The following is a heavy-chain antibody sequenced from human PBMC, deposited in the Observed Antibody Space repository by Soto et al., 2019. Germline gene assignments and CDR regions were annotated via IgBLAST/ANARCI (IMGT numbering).Heavy chain of an antibody. V-gene: IGHV1-18*01. CDR1: GYTFVSYG. J-gene: IGHJ4*02. CDR2: ISAYNGNT. D-gene: IGHD6-13*01. Sequence: GASVKVSCKATGYTFVSYGFTWVRQAPGQGLEWMGWISAYNGNTNYAQRLQARVTLTTDTSTRTAYMELRSLRSDDTAVYYCARTTIEAGGQQNDYCGQGTLVTVSS. CDR3: ARTTIEAGGQQNDY.